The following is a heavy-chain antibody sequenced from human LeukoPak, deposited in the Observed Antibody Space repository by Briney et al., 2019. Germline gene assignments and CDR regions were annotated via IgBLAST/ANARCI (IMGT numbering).Heavy chain of an antibody. CDR2: IWDDGSKK. CDR1: GFTFRSYG. V-gene: IGHV3-33*01. J-gene: IGHJ4*02. Sequence: RSLRLSCAASGFTFRSYGMHWVRQAPGKGLEWVAVIWDDGSKKYYAESVKGRFTISRDNSKNTLYLQMNSLRAEDTAVYYCARDSLGGDYWGQETLVTVSS. CDR3: ARDSLGGDY. D-gene: IGHD3-16*01.